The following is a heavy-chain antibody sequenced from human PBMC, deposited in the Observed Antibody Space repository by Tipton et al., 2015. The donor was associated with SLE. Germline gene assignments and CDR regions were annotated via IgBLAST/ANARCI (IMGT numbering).Heavy chain of an antibody. D-gene: IGHD1-26*01. CDR3: ASSLGSLDY. Sequence: TLSLTCAVYGGSFSGYYWSWIRQPPGKGLEWIGEINHSGSTNYNPSLKSRVTISVDTSKNQFSLKVSSVTAADTAVYYCASSLGSLDYWGQGTLVTVSS. J-gene: IGHJ4*02. V-gene: IGHV4-34*01. CDR2: INHSGST. CDR1: GGSFSGYY.